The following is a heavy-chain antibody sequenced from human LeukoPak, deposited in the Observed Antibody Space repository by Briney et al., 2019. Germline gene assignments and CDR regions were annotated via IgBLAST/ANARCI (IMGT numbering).Heavy chain of an antibody. Sequence: PSETLSLTCAVSGGSFRGYYWSWIRQPPGKGLEWIAEINRGGSTDYSPSLQSRVTMAVDTSKSHFSLNLSSVTAADTAVYYCARGLFWSGLNPRPNWLDAWGQGILVTVSS. CDR1: GGSFRGYY. V-gene: IGHV4-34*01. CDR2: INRGGST. J-gene: IGHJ5*02. CDR3: ARGLFWSGLNPRPNWLDA. D-gene: IGHD3-3*01.